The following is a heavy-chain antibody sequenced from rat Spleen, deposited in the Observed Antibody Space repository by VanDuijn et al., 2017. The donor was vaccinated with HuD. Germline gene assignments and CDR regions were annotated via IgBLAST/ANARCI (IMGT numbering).Heavy chain of an antibody. J-gene: IGHJ3*01. CDR2: ISTRGGST. CDR3: ARGGYNYGWFAY. CDR1: GFTFSNFP. Sequence: EVQLVESGGDLVQPGRSVRLSCAASGFTFSNFPMAWVRQAPTKGLEWVATISTRGGSTYYRDSVKGRFTISRDNAKGTLSLQMNILRSEDTATYYCARGGYNYGWFAYWGQGTLVTVSS. V-gene: IGHV5-46*01. D-gene: IGHD1-9*01.